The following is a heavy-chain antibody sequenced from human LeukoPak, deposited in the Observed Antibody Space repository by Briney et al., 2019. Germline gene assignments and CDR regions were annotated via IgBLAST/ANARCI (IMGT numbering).Heavy chain of an antibody. V-gene: IGHV4-4*07. Sequence: PSETLSLTCTVSGGSISSYYWSWIRQPAGKGLEWTGRIYTSGSTNYNPSLKSRVTMSVDTSKNQFSLKLSSVTAADTAVYYCARDTDNCIAAACAFDIWGQGTMVTVSS. CDR1: GGSISSYY. D-gene: IGHD6-13*01. CDR3: ARDTDNCIAAACAFDI. CDR2: IYTSGST. J-gene: IGHJ3*02.